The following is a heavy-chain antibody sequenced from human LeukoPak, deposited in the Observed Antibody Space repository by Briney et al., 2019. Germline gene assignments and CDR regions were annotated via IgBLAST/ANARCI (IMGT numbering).Heavy chain of an antibody. CDR2: ISWNSGSI. Sequence: PGGSLRLSCAASGFTFDDYAMHWVRQAPGKGLEWVSGISWNSGSIGYADSVKGRFTISRDNAKNSLYLQMNSLRAEDAALYYCAKAAMRGDYYYYMDVWGKGTTVTISS. D-gene: IGHD2-2*01. CDR1: GFTFDDYA. J-gene: IGHJ6*03. V-gene: IGHV3-9*01. CDR3: AKAAMRGDYYYYMDV.